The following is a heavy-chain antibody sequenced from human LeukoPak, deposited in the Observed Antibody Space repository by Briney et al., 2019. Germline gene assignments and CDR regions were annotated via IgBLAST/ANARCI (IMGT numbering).Heavy chain of an antibody. CDR1: GDSISSSIYY. CDR3: ASLLYSSGWYGSDY. V-gene: IGHV4-39*01. CDR2: VYYSGST. J-gene: IGHJ4*02. D-gene: IGHD6-19*01. Sequence: PSETLSLTCTVSGDSISSSIYYWGWIRQPPGMGLEWIGSVYYSGSTYYNPSLKSRVTISVDTSKIQFSLRLSSVTAADTAVYYCASLLYSSGWYGSDYWGQGTLVTVSS.